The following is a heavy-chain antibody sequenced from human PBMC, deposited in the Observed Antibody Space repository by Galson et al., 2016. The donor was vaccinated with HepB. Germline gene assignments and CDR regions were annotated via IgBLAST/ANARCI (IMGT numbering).Heavy chain of an antibody. V-gene: IGHV3-33*01. CDR3: SRDHAVGATWGYFYHYGMDV. J-gene: IGHJ6*02. CDR1: GFDFRSYA. D-gene: IGHD1-26*01. CDR2: MWYDGSKK. Sequence: SLRLSCAASGFDFRSYAMNWVRQAPGKGLEWVAFMWYDGSKKNYADSVKGRFTISRDNSKNKLFLQMNSLRAEEKAVVYCSRDHAVGATWGYFYHYGMDVWGQGTTVTVSS.